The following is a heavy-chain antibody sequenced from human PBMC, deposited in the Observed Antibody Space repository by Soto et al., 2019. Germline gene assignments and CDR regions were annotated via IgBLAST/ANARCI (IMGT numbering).Heavy chain of an antibody. V-gene: IGHV1-8*01. CDR2: MEPSTGRT. CDR3: ARGVSAGLDS. J-gene: IGHJ4*02. Sequence: GASVKVSCKASGYSFTSLDINWVRQTAGQGLEWMGWMEPSTGRTGYAQKFQGRVTMTRDTSINTAYMELTTLTSDDTAVYYCARGVSAGLDSRGQGTLVTVSS. D-gene: IGHD6-19*01. CDR1: GYSFTSLD.